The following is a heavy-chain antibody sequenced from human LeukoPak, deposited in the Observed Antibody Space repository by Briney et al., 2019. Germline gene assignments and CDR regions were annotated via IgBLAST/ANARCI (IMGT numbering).Heavy chain of an antibody. D-gene: IGHD3-10*01. Sequence: PSETLSLTCTVSGGSISSSSYYWGWIRQPPGKGLEWIGGIYYSGSTYYNPSLKSRVTISVDTSKNQFSLKLSSVTAADTAVYYCASHFIRRITMVRGVNWFDPWGQGTLVTVSS. CDR1: GGSISSSSYY. V-gene: IGHV4-39*01. J-gene: IGHJ5*02. CDR3: ASHFIRRITMVRGVNWFDP. CDR2: IYYSGST.